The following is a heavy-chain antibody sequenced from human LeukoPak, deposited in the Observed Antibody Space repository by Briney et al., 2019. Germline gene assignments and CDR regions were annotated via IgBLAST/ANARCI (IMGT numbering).Heavy chain of an antibody. D-gene: IGHD2-15*01. V-gene: IGHV4-59*01. J-gene: IGHJ4*02. CDR1: GGSISSYY. CDR3: ARVPATRYYFDY. CDR2: IYYSGST. Sequence: SETLSLTCTVSGGSISSYYWSWIRQPPGKGLEWIGYIYYSGSTNYNPSLKSRVTISVDTSKNQFSLKLSSVTAADTAVYYCARVPATRYYFDYSGQGTLVTVSS.